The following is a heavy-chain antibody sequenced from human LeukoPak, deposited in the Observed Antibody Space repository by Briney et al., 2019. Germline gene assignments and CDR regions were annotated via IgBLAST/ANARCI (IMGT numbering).Heavy chain of an antibody. V-gene: IGHV1-2*02. D-gene: IGHD5-12*01. CDR2: DNPNSGGT. J-gene: IGHJ4*02. CDR1: GYTFTGYY. Sequence: ASVKVSCKASGYTFTGYYMHWVRQAPGQGLEWMGWDNPNSGGTNYAQKFQGRVTMTRDTSISTAYMELSRLRSDDTAVYYCAGVYSGYDPQFYFDYWGQGTLVTVSS. CDR3: AGVYSGYDPQFYFDY.